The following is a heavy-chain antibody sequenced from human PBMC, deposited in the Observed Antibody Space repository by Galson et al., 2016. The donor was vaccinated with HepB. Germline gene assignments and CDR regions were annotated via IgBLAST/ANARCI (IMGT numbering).Heavy chain of an antibody. Sequence: SLRLSCAASEFTFSRYGIHWVRQAPGKGLEWVAVISYDGSFKYCADSVKGRFTISRDNSKSTLYLQMNSLRVEDTAVYYCAKEGVAYTTSWFSAFDFWGQGTMVTVSS. CDR3: AKEGVAYTTSWFSAFDF. J-gene: IGHJ3*01. D-gene: IGHD1-26*01. V-gene: IGHV3-30*18. CDR1: EFTFSRYG. CDR2: ISYDGSFK.